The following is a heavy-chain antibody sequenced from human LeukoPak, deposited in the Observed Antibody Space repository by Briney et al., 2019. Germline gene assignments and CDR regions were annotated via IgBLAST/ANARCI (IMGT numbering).Heavy chain of an antibody. D-gene: IGHD4-17*01. J-gene: IGHJ4*02. CDR1: GGSISSSSYY. V-gene: IGHV4-39*01. CDR3: ARGGEGPTVTFRFDY. Sequence: SEILSLTCTVSGGSISSSSYYWGWLRRPPGKGLEWTGSFYYSGTTYFNPSLNSRVTISADTSKNQISLKMASVTAADTAVYYCARGGEGPTVTFRFDYWGQGTLVTVSS. CDR2: FYYSGTT.